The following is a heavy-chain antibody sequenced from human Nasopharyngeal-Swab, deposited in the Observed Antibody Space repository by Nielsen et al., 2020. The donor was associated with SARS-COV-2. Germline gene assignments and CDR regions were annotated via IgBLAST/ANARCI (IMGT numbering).Heavy chain of an antibody. CDR1: GGSFSGYY. D-gene: IGHD3-10*01. CDR3: ARGSSTYYYGSGSYYVGKYYYYGMDV. V-gene: IGHV4-34*01. CDR2: INHSGST. J-gene: IGHJ6*02. Sequence: SETLSLTCAVYGGSFSGYYWSWIRQPPGKGLEWIGEINHSGSTNYNPSLKSRVTILVNTSKNQFSLKLSSVTAADTAVYYCARGSSTYYYGSGSYYVGKYYYYGMDVWGQGTTVIVSS.